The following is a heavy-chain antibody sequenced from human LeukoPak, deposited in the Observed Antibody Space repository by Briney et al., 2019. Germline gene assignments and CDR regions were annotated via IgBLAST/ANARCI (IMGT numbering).Heavy chain of an antibody. CDR3: ARDARAAADPGYYYYYMDV. CDR2: ISSSSSTI. CDR1: GFTFSSYS. V-gene: IGHV3-48*04. J-gene: IGHJ6*03. D-gene: IGHD6-13*01. Sequence: GGSLRLSCAASGFTFSSYSMNWVRQAPGKGLEWVSYISSSSSTIYYADSVKGRFTISRDNAKNSLYLEMNSLRAEDTAVYYCARDARAAADPGYYYYYMDVWGKGTTVTVSS.